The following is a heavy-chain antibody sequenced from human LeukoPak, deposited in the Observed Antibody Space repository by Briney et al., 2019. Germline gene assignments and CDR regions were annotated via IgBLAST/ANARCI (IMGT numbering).Heavy chain of an antibody. CDR1: ALTFGNYA. Sequence: GGSLRLSCAVYALTFGNYAMTWVRQAQGKGLEWVSTIVAGGGSIYYSDSVKGRFTISRDNSKNTLYLLVNSLRAEDTAVYFCAKDRRAYTSASDYWGQGTLVTVSS. CDR3: AKDRRAYTSASDY. V-gene: IGHV3-23*01. J-gene: IGHJ4*02. CDR2: IVAGGGSI. D-gene: IGHD6-6*01.